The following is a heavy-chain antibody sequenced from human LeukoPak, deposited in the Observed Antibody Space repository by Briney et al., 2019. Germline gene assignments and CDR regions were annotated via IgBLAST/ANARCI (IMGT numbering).Heavy chain of an antibody. J-gene: IGHJ4*02. V-gene: IGHV3-30*18. CDR2: ISYDGSNK. D-gene: IGHD6-6*01. Sequence: GGSLRLSCAASGFTFSSYGMHWVRQAPGKGLEWVAVISYDGSNKYYADSVKGRFTISRDNSKNTLYLQMNSLRAEDTAVYYCAKDGLRYSSSSFSDYWGQGTLVTVSS. CDR3: AKDGLRYSSSSFSDY. CDR1: GFTFSSYG.